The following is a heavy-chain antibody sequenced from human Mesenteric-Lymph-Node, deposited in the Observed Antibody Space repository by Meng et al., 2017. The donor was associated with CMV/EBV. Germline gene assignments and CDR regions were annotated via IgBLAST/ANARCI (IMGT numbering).Heavy chain of an antibody. CDR2: IGTAGDT. CDR3: ARISNNWGESDY. J-gene: IGHJ4*02. CDR1: GVTFSSYE. V-gene: IGHV3-13*01. D-gene: IGHD7-27*01. Sequence: GGSLRLSCAASGVTFSSYEMHWVRQGTGKGLEWVSEIGTAGDTYYPGSVRGRFTISRDDSKNTLYLQINSLRADDTAVYYCARISNNWGESDYWGQGTLVTVSS.